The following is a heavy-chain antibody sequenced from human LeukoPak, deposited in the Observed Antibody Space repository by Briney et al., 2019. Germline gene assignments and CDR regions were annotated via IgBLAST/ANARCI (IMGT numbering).Heavy chain of an antibody. V-gene: IGHV1-69*04. D-gene: IGHD4-17*01. Sequence: SVKVSCKASGGTFSSYAISWVRQAPGQGLEWMGRVIPILGIANYAQKFQGRVTITADKSTSTAYMELSSLRSEDTAVYYCARTNDYGDYVDPWGQGTLVTVSS. CDR3: ARTNDYGDYVDP. CDR1: GGTFSSYA. CDR2: VIPILGIA. J-gene: IGHJ5*02.